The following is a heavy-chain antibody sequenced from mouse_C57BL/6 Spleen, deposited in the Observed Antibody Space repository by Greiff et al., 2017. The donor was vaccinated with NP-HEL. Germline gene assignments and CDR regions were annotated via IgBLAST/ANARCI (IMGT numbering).Heavy chain of an antibody. D-gene: IGHD1-1*01. CDR3: ARNYGSNHWYFDV. J-gene: IGHJ1*03. V-gene: IGHV1-69*01. Sequence: QVQLQQPGAELVMPGASVKLSCKASGYTFTSYWMHWVKQRPGQGLEWIGEIDPSDSYTNYNQKFKGKSTLTVDKSSSTAYMQLSSLTSEDSAVYYCARNYGSNHWYFDVWGTGTTVTVSS. CDR2: IDPSDSYT. CDR1: GYTFTSYW.